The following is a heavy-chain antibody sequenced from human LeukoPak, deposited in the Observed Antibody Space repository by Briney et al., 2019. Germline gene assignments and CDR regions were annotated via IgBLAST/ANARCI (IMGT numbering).Heavy chain of an antibody. CDR1: GFTFSNRA. CDR3: AKEHGSFDV. Sequence: PGGSLRLSCAATGFTFSNRAMHWVRQAPGKGLEWVAFIQYDGSNKYDADSVKGRFTISRDNSKNMLFLQMNSLRVEDTAVYYCAKEHGSFDVWGQGTMVTVSS. J-gene: IGHJ3*01. D-gene: IGHD5-24*01. CDR2: IQYDGSNK. V-gene: IGHV3-30*02.